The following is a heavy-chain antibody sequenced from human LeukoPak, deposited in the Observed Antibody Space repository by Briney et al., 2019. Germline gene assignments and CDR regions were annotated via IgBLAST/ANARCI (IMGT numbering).Heavy chain of an antibody. V-gene: IGHV3-7*01. Sequence: GGSLRLSCTASGFIFSNYWMTWVRQAPGKGLEWVANIKQDGSSKYYVDSVKGRFTISRDNAKNSLYLQMNSLRVEDSAIYYCARHLGGSEAFWGQGTLVTVSS. CDR3: ARHLGGSEAF. CDR2: IKQDGSSK. D-gene: IGHD3-10*01. CDR1: GFIFSNYW. J-gene: IGHJ4*02.